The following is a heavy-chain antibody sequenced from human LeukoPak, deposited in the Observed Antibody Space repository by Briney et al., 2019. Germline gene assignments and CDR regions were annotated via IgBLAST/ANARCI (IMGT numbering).Heavy chain of an antibody. CDR2: IYTSDRT. CDR3: ARSRDSSGWYPFQH. CDR1: GFTFSSYA. Sequence: GRSLRLSCAASGFTFSSYAMRWVRQAPGKGPEWVSVIYTSDRTDYADFVKGRFNISRDNSKNTLYLQMNSLRAEDTAVYYCARSRDSSGWYPFQHWGQGTLVTVSS. V-gene: IGHV3-53*01. J-gene: IGHJ1*01. D-gene: IGHD6-19*01.